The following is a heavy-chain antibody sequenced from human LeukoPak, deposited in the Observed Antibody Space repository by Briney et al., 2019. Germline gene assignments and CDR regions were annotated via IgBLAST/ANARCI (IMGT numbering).Heavy chain of an antibody. CDR2: IRSDSSAI. J-gene: IGHJ4*02. CDR3: ASREGYYYDSSGIALGI. CDR1: GFSFGDYS. V-gene: IGHV3-48*01. Sequence: PGGSLRLSCAASGFSFGDYSMTWVRQAPGKWLEWVSYIRSDSSAIYYADSVKGRFTISRDNAKKSLYLQMNSLRAEDTAVYYCASREGYYYDSSGIALGIWGQGTLVTVSS. D-gene: IGHD3-22*01.